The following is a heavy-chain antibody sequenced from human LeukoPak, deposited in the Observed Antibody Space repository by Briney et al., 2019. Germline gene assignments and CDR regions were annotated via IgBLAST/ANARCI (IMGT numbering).Heavy chain of an antibody. Sequence: SETLSLTCTVSGGSISSGSYYWSWIRQPAGKGLEWIGRIYTSGSTNYNPSHKSRVTISVDTSKNQFSLKLSSVTAADTAVYYCARDRTYCGGDCEPSPPAFDIWGQGTMVTVSS. D-gene: IGHD2-21*02. CDR2: IYTSGST. J-gene: IGHJ3*02. V-gene: IGHV4-61*02. CDR3: ARDRTYCGGDCEPSPPAFDI. CDR1: GGSISSGSYY.